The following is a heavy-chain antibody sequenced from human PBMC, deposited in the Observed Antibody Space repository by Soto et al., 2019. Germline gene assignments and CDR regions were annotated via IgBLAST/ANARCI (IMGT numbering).Heavy chain of an antibody. V-gene: IGHV3-21*01. CDR3: ARDHGFGELFKPHNWFDP. D-gene: IGHD3-10*01. J-gene: IGHJ5*02. Sequence: GGSLRLSCAASGFTFSSYSMNWVRQAPGKGLEWVSSISSSSYIYYADSVKGRFTISRDNAKNSLYLQMNSLRAEDTAVYYCARDHGFGELFKPHNWFDPWGQGTLVTVSS. CDR2: ISSSSYI. CDR1: GFTFSSYS.